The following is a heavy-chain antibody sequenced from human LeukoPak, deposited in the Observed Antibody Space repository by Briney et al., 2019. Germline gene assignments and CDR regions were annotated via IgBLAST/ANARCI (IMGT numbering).Heavy chain of an antibody. CDR1: GFTFSSYW. CDR3: ERAHDGNYGRFDN. D-gene: IGHD1-7*01. J-gene: IGHJ4*02. CDR2: ISPDGRST. Sequence: PGGSLRLSCAASGFTFSSYWMHWVRQAPGKGLVWVSRISPDGRSTTYADSVKGRFTISRDNAKNTLYLQMNSLSAEDTAVYYCERAHDGNYGRFDNWGQGTLVTVSS. V-gene: IGHV3-74*01.